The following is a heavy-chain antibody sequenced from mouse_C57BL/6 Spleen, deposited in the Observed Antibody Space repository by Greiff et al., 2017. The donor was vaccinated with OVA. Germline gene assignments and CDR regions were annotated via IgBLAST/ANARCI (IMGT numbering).Heavy chain of an antibody. V-gene: IGHV14-2*01. CDR1: GFTFTDYY. CDR2: IDPGDGET. Sequence: EVQLQQSGAELVKPGASVKLSCTASGFTFTDYYMHWVKQRTEQGLEWIGRIDPGDGETKYAPKFQGKATITADTSSNTAYLQLSSLTSEDTAVYYCAISTPYWYFDVWGTGTTVTVSS. CDR3: AISTPYWYFDV. D-gene: IGHD2-1*01. J-gene: IGHJ1*03.